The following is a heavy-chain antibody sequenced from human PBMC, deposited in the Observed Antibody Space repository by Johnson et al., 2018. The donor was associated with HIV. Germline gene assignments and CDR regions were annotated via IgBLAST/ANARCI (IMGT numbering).Heavy chain of an antibody. CDR1: GFTFSTYA. CDR3: AKGGGTSGAAVLVAFDI. CDR2: ISYDGSNE. V-gene: IGHV3-30-3*01. J-gene: IGHJ3*02. Sequence: QVQLVESGGGVVQPGRSLRLSCAASGFTFSTYAMHWVRQAPGKGLEWVAVISYDGSNEYYADSVKGRFTISRDNSKNTLYLQMHSPRAEDRAVYYCAKGGGTSGAAVLVAFDIWGQGTMVTVSS. D-gene: IGHD2-2*01.